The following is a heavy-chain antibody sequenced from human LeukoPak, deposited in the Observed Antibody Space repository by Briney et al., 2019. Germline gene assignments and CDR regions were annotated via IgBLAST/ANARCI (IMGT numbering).Heavy chain of an antibody. J-gene: IGHJ4*02. V-gene: IGHV7-4-1*02. CDR2: INTNTGNP. CDR3: ARDFVSSWSFY. Sequence: ASVTVSCKASGYSFTSYAMNWVRQAPGQGLEWIGWINTNTGNPTYAQGFTGRFVFSLDTSVSTAYLQISSLKAEDTAVYYCARDFVSSWSFYWGQGTLVTVSS. D-gene: IGHD6-13*01. CDR1: GYSFTSYA.